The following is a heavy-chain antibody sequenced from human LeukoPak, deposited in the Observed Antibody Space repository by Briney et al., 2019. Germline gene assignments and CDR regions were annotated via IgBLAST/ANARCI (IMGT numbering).Heavy chain of an antibody. CDR2: INPNSGGT. D-gene: IGHD6-13*01. CDR3: ARDVGQQLVRRYNWFDP. J-gene: IGHJ5*02. V-gene: IGHV1-2*02. CDR1: GHTFTGYY. Sequence: ASVKVSCKASGHTFTGYYMHWVRQAPGQGLEWMGWINPNSGGTNYAQKFQGRVTMTRDTSISTAYMELSRLRSDDTAVYYCARDVGQQLVRRYNWFDPWGQGTLVTVSS.